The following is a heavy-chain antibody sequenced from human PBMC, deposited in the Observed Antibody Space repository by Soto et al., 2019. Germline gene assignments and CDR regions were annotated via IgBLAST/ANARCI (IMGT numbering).Heavy chain of an antibody. CDR2: ISSSSSYI. J-gene: IGHJ5*02. V-gene: IGHV3-21*01. CDR1: GFTFSSYS. CDR3: ARDRRSVTMGWRNNWFDP. Sequence: GSLRLSCAASGFTFSSYSMNWVRQAPGKGLEWVSSISSSSSYIYYADSVKGRFTISRDNAKNSLYLQMNSLRAEDTAVYYCARDRRSVTMGWRNNWFDPWGQGTLVTVSS. D-gene: IGHD4-17*01.